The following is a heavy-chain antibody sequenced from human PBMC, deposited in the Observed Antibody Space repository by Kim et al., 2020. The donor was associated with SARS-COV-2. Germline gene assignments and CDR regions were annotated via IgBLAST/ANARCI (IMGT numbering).Heavy chain of an antibody. V-gene: IGHV4-59*08. CDR3: ARHIGESDAFDI. Sequence: NHNPSLKSRVTISVDTSKNQFSLKLSSVTAADTAVYYCARHIGESDAFDIWGQGTMVTVSS. J-gene: IGHJ3*02. D-gene: IGHD1-26*01.